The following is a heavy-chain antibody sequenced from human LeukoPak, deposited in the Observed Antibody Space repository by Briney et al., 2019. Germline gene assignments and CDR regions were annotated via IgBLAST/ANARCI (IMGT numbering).Heavy chain of an antibody. J-gene: IGHJ4*02. V-gene: IGHV3-23*01. Sequence: GGSLRLPCVASGFTFSNYAMMWVRQAPGKGLEWVSGISGSGDNTKYADSVKGRFTISRDNSKNMLYLQLSSLKAEDTAVYYCGSLRLLWGQGTLVTVSS. CDR2: ISGSGDNT. CDR3: GSLRLL. D-gene: IGHD3-16*01. CDR1: GFTFSNYA.